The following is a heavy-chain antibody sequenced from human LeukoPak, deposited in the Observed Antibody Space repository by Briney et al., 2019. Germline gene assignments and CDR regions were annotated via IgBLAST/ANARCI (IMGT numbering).Heavy chain of an antibody. CDR2: INPNSGGT. CDR3: ARPYYDILTGYYPYYYYYGMDV. CDR1: GYTFTGYY. J-gene: IGHJ6*02. Sequence: ASVKVSCKASGYTFTGYYMHWVRQAPGQGIEWMGWINPNSGGTNYAQKFQGRVTMTRDTSISTAYMELSRLRSDDTAVYYCARPYYDILTGYYPYYYYYGMDVWGQGTTVTVSS. D-gene: IGHD3-9*01. V-gene: IGHV1-2*02.